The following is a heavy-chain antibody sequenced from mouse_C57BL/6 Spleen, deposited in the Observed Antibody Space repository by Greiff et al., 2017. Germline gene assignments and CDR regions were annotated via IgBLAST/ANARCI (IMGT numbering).Heavy chain of an antibody. CDR3: ARYPYGSSLHYYAMDY. Sequence: EVKLQESGPGLAKPSQTLSLTCSVTGYSITSDYWNWIRKFPGNKLEYMGYISYSGSPYYNPSPKSRISITRDTSKNQYYLQLNSVTTEDTATYYCARYPYGSSLHYYAMDYWGQGTSVTVSS. CDR1: GYSITSDY. V-gene: IGHV3-8*01. D-gene: IGHD1-1*01. CDR2: ISYSGSP. J-gene: IGHJ4*01.